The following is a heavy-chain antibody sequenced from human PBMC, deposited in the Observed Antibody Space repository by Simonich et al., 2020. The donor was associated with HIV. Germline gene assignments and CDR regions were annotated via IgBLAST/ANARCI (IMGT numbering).Heavy chain of an antibody. J-gene: IGHJ4*02. Sequence: EVQLVESGGGLVQPGRSLRLSCAASGFTFDDYAMHWVRQAPWKGLEWVSGMSWNSGSIGYADSVKGRVTISRDNAKNSLYLQMNSLRAEDMALYYCAKDRYSSSSGSFDYWGQGTLVTVSS. V-gene: IGHV3-9*03. CDR2: MSWNSGSI. D-gene: IGHD6-6*01. CDR1: GFTFDDYA. CDR3: AKDRYSSSSGSFDY.